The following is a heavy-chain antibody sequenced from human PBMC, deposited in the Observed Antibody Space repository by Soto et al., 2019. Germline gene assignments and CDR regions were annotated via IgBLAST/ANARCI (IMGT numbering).Heavy chain of an antibody. D-gene: IGHD3-3*01. CDR2: INHSGST. Sequence: SETLSLTCAVYGGSFSGYYWSWIRQPPGKGLEWIGEINHSGSTNYNPSLKSRVTIPVDTSKNQFSLKLSSVTAADTAVYYCARTTIFGVVNPNWFDPWGREPWSPSPQ. CDR1: GGSFSGYY. CDR3: ARTTIFGVVNPNWFDP. J-gene: IGHJ5*02. V-gene: IGHV4-34*01.